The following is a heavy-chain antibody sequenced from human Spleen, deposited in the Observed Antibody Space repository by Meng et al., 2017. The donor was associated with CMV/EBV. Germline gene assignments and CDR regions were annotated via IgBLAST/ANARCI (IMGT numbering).Heavy chain of an antibody. CDR3: ARGPLDSVAN. J-gene: IGHJ4*02. CDR2: MIPNSGDT. V-gene: IGHV1-8*01. Sequence: ASVKVSCKASGYTLTTYDINWVRQATGQGLEWMGWMIPNSGDTGYAQKFQGRVTMTRNTSISTAYMDLSSLRSDDTAVYYSARGPLDSVANWGQGTMVTVSS. CDR1: GYTLTTYD. D-gene: IGHD2-15*01.